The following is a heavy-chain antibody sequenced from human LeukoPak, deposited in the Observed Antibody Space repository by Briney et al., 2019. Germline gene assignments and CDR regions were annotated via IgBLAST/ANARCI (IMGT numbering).Heavy chain of an antibody. J-gene: IGHJ6*03. CDR3: ARGRIPARLRELGVVTDRHYYMDV. CDR2: INPYNGNT. Sequence: VASVKVSCKASGGTFSSYAISWVRQAPGQGLEWMGWINPYNGNTKYALKVQGRVTMTTDTSTSTAYMELRSLSPDDTAVFYCARGRIPARLRELGVVTDRHYYMDVWGKGTTVTVSS. D-gene: IGHD3-3*01. V-gene: IGHV1-18*01. CDR1: GGTFSSYA.